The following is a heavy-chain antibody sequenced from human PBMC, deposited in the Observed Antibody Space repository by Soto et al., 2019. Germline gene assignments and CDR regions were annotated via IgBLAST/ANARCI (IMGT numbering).Heavy chain of an antibody. CDR3: ARKTYYDILNGRYSFDY. CDR2: ISAYNGNT. CDR1: GYTFTSYG. D-gene: IGHD3-9*01. Sequence: ASVKVSCKASGYTFTSYGISWVRQAPGQGLEWMGWISAYNGNTNYAQKLQGRVTMTTDTSTSTAYMELRSLRSDDTAVYYCARKTYYDILNGRYSFDYWGQGTLVTVSS. V-gene: IGHV1-18*04. J-gene: IGHJ4*02.